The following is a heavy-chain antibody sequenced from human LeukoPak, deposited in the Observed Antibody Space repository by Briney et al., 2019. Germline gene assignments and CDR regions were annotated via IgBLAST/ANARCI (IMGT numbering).Heavy chain of an antibody. CDR1: GFTFSSYS. CDR3: ARESRRRETTVVTPNYFDY. J-gene: IGHJ4*02. CDR2: ISSSSSYI. V-gene: IGHV3-21*04. Sequence: GGSLRLSCAASGFTFSSYSMNWVRQAPGKGLEWVSSISSSSSYIYYADSVKGRFTISRDNAKNSLYLQMNSLRAEDTAVYYCARESRRRETTVVTPNYFDYWGQGTLVTVSS. D-gene: IGHD4-23*01.